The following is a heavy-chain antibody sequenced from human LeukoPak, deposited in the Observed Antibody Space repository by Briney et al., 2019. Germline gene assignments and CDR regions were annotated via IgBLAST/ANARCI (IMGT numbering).Heavy chain of an antibody. V-gene: IGHV1-2*02. CDR3: ARDTALYSSGWYYFDY. J-gene: IGHJ4*02. D-gene: IGHD6-19*01. CDR1: GYTFTGYY. CDR2: INPNSGGT. Sequence: GAPVKVSCKASGYTFTGYYMHWVRQAPGQGLEWMGWINPNSGGTNYAQKFQGRVTMTRDTSISTAYMELSRLRSDDTAVYYCARDTALYSSGWYYFDYWGQGTLVTVSS.